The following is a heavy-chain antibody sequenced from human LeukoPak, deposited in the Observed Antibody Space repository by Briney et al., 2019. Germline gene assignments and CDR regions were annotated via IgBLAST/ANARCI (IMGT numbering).Heavy chain of an antibody. J-gene: IGHJ4*02. Sequence: GASVTVSCKASGYTFTGYYMHWVRQAPGQGLEWMGWINPNSGGTNYAQKFQGRVTMTRDTSISTAYMELSRLRSDDTAVYYCARGTEGITIFGVASRPFDYWGQGTLVTVSS. CDR1: GYTFTGYY. CDR3: ARGTEGITIFGVASRPFDY. V-gene: IGHV1-2*02. D-gene: IGHD3-3*01. CDR2: INPNSGGT.